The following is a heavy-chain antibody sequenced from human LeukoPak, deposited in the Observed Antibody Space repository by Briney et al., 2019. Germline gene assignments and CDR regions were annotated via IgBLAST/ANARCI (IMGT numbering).Heavy chain of an antibody. CDR1: GGSISSYY. J-gene: IGHJ4*02. CDR2: IYYSGST. D-gene: IGHD3-10*01. Sequence: SETLSLTCTVSGGSISSYYWSWIRQPPGKGLECIGYIYYSGSTNYNPSLKSRVTISVDTSKNQFSLKLSSVTAADTAVYYCARVGYYGSGSYYYYFDYWGLGTLVTVSS. V-gene: IGHV4-59*01. CDR3: ARVGYYGSGSYYYYFDY.